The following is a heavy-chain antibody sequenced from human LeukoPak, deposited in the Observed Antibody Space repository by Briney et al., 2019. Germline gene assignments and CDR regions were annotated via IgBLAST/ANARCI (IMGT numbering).Heavy chain of an antibody. J-gene: IGHJ3*02. Sequence: SGPTLVKPTQTLTLTCTFSGFSLSTSGVGVGWIRQPPGKALEWLALIYWDDDKRYSPSLKSRLTITKDTSKNQVVLTMTNMDPVDTATYYCAHGYSSGWHSNPDAFDIWGQGTMVTVSS. CDR3: AHGYSSGWHSNPDAFDI. V-gene: IGHV2-5*02. D-gene: IGHD6-19*01. CDR2: IYWDDDK. CDR1: GFSLSTSGVG.